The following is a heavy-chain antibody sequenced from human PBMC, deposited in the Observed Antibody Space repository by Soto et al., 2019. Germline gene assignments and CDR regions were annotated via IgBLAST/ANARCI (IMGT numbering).Heavy chain of an antibody. CDR2: INSDGSST. CDR1: GFTFSSYW. J-gene: IGHJ5*02. D-gene: IGHD1-26*01. V-gene: IGHV3-74*01. CDR3: ASDVGVPSLNWFDP. Sequence: GGSLRLSCAASGFTFSSYWMHWVRQAPGKGLVWVSRINSDGSSTSYADSVKGRFTISRDNAKNTLYLQINSLRAEDTAVYYCASDVGVPSLNWFDPWGQGTLVTVSS.